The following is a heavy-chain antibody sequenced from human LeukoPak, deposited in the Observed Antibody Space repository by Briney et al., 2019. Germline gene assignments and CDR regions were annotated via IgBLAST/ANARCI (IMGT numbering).Heavy chain of an antibody. D-gene: IGHD6-13*01. Sequence: SGGSLRLSCAASGFTFSSYSMNWVRQAPGKGLEWVSSISSSSNYIYYADSVKGRFTISRDNAKNSLYLQINSLRAEDTAVYYCARDLVTAAEGPPYWGQGTLVTVSS. CDR2: ISSSSNYI. CDR3: ARDLVTAAEGPPY. J-gene: IGHJ4*02. V-gene: IGHV3-21*01. CDR1: GFTFSSYS.